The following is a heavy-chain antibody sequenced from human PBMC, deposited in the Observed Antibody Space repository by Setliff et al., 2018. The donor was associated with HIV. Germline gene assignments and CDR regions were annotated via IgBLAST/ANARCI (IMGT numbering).Heavy chain of an antibody. J-gene: IGHJ4*02. Sequence: PSETLSLTCTVSGGSLTSSGSYYWAWLRQPPGKGLGWIGSAYSSGSTYHSPSFKSRITISVDTSNNQFSLRLNSVTATDTAVYFCARRGGIAATLSVRAVDSWSQGTLGTVSA. CDR3: ARRGGIAATLSVRAVDS. V-gene: IGHV4-39*01. D-gene: IGHD6-13*01. CDR2: AYSSGST. CDR1: GGSLTSSGSYY.